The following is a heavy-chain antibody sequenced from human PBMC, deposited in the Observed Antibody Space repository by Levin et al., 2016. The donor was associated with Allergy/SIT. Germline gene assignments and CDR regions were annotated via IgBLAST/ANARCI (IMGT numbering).Heavy chain of an antibody. D-gene: IGHD3-10*01. J-gene: IGHJ5*02. CDR2: IDKSGSA. Sequence: WIRQPPGKGLEWIGRIDKSGSAYYNPSLMSRVIISVDTSKNQFSLKLTSVTAADTAVYFCARRRHLSGEGSWGQGTLVTVSS. CDR3: ARRRHLSGEGS. V-gene: IGHV4-38-2*01.